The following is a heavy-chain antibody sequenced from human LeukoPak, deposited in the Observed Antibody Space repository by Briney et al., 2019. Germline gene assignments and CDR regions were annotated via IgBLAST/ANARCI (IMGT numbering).Heavy chain of an antibody. CDR3: ARENVSPAWFDP. CDR1: GFTFISYS. J-gene: IGHJ5*02. Sequence: GGSLRLSCAASGFTFISYSMNWVRQAPGRGLEWVSSISSSSSYIYYADSVKGRFTNSRDNAKNSLYLQMNSLRAEDTAVYYCARENVSPAWFDPWGQGTLVTVSS. D-gene: IGHD3-16*01. V-gene: IGHV3-21*01. CDR2: ISSSSSYI.